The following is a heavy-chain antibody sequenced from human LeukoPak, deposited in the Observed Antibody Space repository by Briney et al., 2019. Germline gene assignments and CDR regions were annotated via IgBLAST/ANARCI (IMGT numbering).Heavy chain of an antibody. Sequence: SVKVSCKASGGTFSSYAISWVRQAPGQGLEWMGGIIPIFGTANYAQKFQGRVTITADESTSTAYMGLSSLRSEDTAVYYCARSTRAARLRIFDYWGQGTLVTVSS. D-gene: IGHD6-6*01. V-gene: IGHV1-69*13. J-gene: IGHJ4*02. CDR3: ARSTRAARLRIFDY. CDR2: IIPIFGTA. CDR1: GGTFSSYA.